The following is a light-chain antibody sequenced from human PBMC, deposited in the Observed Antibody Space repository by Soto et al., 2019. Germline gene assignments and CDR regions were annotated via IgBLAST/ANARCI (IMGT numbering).Light chain of an antibody. J-gene: IGKJ3*01. Sequence: EIVLTQSPATLSLSPGERATLSCRASQSVSNYLAWYQQKPGQAPRLLIYNAFNRATGIPARFSGSGSGTDFTLTISSLEPEDFAVYYCQRRIEWPITFGPGNKVDIK. V-gene: IGKV3-11*01. CDR1: QSVSNY. CDR3: QRRIEWPIT. CDR2: NAF.